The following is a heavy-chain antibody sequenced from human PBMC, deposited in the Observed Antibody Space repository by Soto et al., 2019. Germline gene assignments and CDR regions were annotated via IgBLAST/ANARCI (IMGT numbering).Heavy chain of an antibody. D-gene: IGHD3-10*01. CDR2: INHSGRT. Sequence: QVQLQQWGAGLLKPSETLSLTCAVYGGSFSGYYWSWIRQPPGKGLEWIGEINHSGRTNYNPSLKRGVTISVDTSKNQFSLKRSSGTAADTAVYYCATCGSSGYYGSGRYSWFDPWGQGTLVTVSS. J-gene: IGHJ5*02. V-gene: IGHV4-34*01. CDR3: ATCGSSGYYGSGRYSWFDP. CDR1: GGSFSGYY.